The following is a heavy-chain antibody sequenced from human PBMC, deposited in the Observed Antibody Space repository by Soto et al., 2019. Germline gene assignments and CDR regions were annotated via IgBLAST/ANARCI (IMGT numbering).Heavy chain of an antibody. CDR1: GDSISNYY. J-gene: IGHJ6*02. D-gene: IGHD2-21*01. V-gene: IGHV4-59*08. CDR2: FSYTGTT. CDR3: GRHLFSDV. Sequence: PSETLSLTCSFSGDSISNYYWNWIRQPPGKGLEWIGYFSYTGTTNYNPSLKSRVTISADTSKNQFFLKLSSVTAADTAVYYCGRHLFSDVWGQGTTVTVSS.